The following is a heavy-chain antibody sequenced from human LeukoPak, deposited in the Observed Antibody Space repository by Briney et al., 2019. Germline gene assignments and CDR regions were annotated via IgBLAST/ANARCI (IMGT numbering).Heavy chain of an antibody. CDR3: ARDVGLKGVIDY. CDR1: GYTFTDYY. D-gene: IGHD4/OR15-4a*01. J-gene: IGHJ4*02. Sequence: ASVKVSCKTSGYTFTDYYMHWVRQAPGQGLEWMGWINPNSGDTNYAQNFQGRVTMTRDTSVSSAYMDLSRLKSDDTAVYYCARDVGLKGVIDYWGQGTLVTVSS. V-gene: IGHV1-2*02. CDR2: INPNSGDT.